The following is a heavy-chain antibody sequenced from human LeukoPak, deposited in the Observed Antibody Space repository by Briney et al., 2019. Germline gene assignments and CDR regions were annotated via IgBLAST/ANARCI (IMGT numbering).Heavy chain of an antibody. D-gene: IGHD6-13*01. J-gene: IGHJ3*02. Sequence: GGSLRLSCAASGCTVSSNYMRWVRQAPGKGLEWVSVIYSGGSTYYADSVKGRFTISRDNCKNTLYLQMNSLRAEDTAVYYCARDRPYSSSWLEAFDIWGQGTMVTVSS. CDR3: ARDRPYSSSWLEAFDI. V-gene: IGHV3-66*02. CDR1: GCTVSSNY. CDR2: IYSGGST.